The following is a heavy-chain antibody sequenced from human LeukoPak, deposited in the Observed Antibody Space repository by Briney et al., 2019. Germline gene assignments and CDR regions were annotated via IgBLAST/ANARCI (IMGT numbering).Heavy chain of an antibody. CDR3: AKAHIVVVPAASDAFDI. CDR1: GFTFSRYW. D-gene: IGHD2-2*01. J-gene: IGHJ3*02. CDR2: INSDGSST. Sequence: GGSLRLSCAASGFTFSRYWMHWVRQAPGKGLVWVSRINSDGSSTNYADSVKGRFTISRDNSKNTLYLQMNSLRAEDTAVYYCAKAHIVVVPAASDAFDIWGQGTMVTVSS. V-gene: IGHV3-74*01.